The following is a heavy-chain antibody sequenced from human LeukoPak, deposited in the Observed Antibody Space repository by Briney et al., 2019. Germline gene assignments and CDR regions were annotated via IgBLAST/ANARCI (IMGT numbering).Heavy chain of an antibody. Sequence: GASVKVSCKASGGTFSSYAISWVRQAPGQGLEWMGWISAYNGNTNYAQKLQGRVTMTTDTSTSTAYMELRSLRSDDTAVYYCARYGDSGSFRTYRHWGQGTLVTVSS. CDR1: GGTFSSYA. CDR2: ISAYNGNT. D-gene: IGHD6-6*01. J-gene: IGHJ4*02. V-gene: IGHV1-18*01. CDR3: ARYGDSGSFRTYRH.